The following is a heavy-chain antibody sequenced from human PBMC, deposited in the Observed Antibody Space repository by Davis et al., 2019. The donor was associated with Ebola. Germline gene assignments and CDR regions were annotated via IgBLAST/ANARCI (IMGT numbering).Heavy chain of an antibody. CDR3: ARATHYYLDY. V-gene: IGHV3-7*03. CDR1: GFTFSNFW. Sequence: PGGSLRLSCAASGFTFSNFWMNWVRQAPGKGLEWVANIKKDGSEKHYVDSVKGRSTISRDNAKKSLYLQMNTLRADDTAIYYCARATHYYLDYWGRGTLVTVSS. CDR2: IKKDGSEK. D-gene: IGHD1-1*01. J-gene: IGHJ4*02.